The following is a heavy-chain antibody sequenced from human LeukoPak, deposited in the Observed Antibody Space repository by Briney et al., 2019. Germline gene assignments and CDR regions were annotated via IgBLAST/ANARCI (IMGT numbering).Heavy chain of an antibody. CDR1: GFTFSNYN. J-gene: IGHJ4*02. Sequence: GGSLRLSCAASGFTFSNYNINWVRQAPGKGLEWVAVIWYDGSNKYYADSVKGRFTISRDNSKNTLYLQMNSLRAEDTAVYYCARDIGSGPFDYWGQGTLVTVSS. CDR2: IWYDGSNK. V-gene: IGHV3-33*08. CDR3: ARDIGSGPFDY. D-gene: IGHD2-15*01.